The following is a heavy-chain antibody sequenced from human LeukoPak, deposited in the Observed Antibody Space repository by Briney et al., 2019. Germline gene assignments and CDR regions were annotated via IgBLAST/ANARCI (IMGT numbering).Heavy chain of an antibody. V-gene: IGHV3-15*01. J-gene: IGHJ4*02. CDR2: IKSKTDGGTT. CDR3: TTGNDYGVNFDY. D-gene: IGHD4-17*01. CDR1: GFTFSNAW. Sequence: GASLRLSCAASGFTFSNAWMSWVRQAPGKGLEWVGRIKSKTDGGTTDYAAPVKGRFTISRDDSKNTLYLQMNSLKTEDTAVYYCTTGNDYGVNFDYWGQGTLVTVSS.